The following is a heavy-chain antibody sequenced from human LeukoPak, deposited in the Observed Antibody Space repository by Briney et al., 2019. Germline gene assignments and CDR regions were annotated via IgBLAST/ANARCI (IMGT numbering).Heavy chain of an antibody. Sequence: PSETLSLTCAVYGGSFSGYYWSWIRQPPGKGLEWIGEINHSGSTNYNPSLKSRVTISVDTSKNQFSLKLSSVTAADTAVYYCAREEYCSGGSCSYIDYWGQGTLVTVSS. V-gene: IGHV4-34*01. CDR1: GGSFSGYY. CDR3: AREEYCSGGSCSYIDY. J-gene: IGHJ4*02. D-gene: IGHD2-15*01. CDR2: INHSGST.